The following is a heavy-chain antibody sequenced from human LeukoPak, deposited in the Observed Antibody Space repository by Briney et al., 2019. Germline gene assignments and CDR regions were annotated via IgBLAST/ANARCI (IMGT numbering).Heavy chain of an antibody. V-gene: IGHV3-64D*06. CDR2: ISSNGGST. Sequence: PGGSLRLSCAASGFTFSSYTMSWVRQAPGKGLEYVSAISSNGGSTYYADSVKGRFTISRDNSKNTLYLQMSSLRAEDTAVYYCVTNEPGYSSSWYDYWGQGTLVTVSS. D-gene: IGHD6-13*01. CDR3: VTNEPGYSSSWYDY. CDR1: GFTFSSYT. J-gene: IGHJ4*02.